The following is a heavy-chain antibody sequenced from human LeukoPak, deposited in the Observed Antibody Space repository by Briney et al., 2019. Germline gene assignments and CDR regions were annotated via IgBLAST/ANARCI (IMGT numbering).Heavy chain of an antibody. CDR1: GFTFSDYY. Sequence: GGSLRLSCAGSGFTFSDYYMSWIRQAPGKGLEWVSYISSSDTTIYYADPVKGRFTISRDNAQNSLYLQMNTLRADDTAVYYCARADCSSTSCYELDYWGQGTLVTVSS. V-gene: IGHV3-11*04. J-gene: IGHJ4*02. CDR3: ARADCSSTSCYELDY. D-gene: IGHD2-2*01. CDR2: ISSSDTTI.